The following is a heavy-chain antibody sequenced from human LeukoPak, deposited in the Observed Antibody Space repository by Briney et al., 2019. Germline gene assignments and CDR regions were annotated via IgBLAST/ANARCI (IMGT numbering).Heavy chain of an antibody. D-gene: IGHD4-23*01. V-gene: IGHV1-8*02. CDR3: ATELRWKDH. J-gene: IGHJ4*02. Sequence: ASVKVSCKASGYTFTSYAMNWVRQAPGQGLEWMGWISAYNGNTNYAQKFQGRVTMTRDTSISTAYMELTSLTSEDTAVYYCATELRWKDHWGQGTLVTVSS. CDR2: ISAYNGNT. CDR1: GYTFTSYA.